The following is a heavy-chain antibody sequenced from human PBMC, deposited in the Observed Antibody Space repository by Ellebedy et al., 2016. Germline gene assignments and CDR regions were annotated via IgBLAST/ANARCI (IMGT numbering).Heavy chain of an antibody. Sequence: GESLKISCAASGFTFDDCNMHWVRQAPGKGLEWVSSISSSSSYIYYADSVKGRFTISRDNAKNSLFLQMNSLRAEDTALYFCGRSPVLDHWGQGTLVTVSS. CDR3: GRSPVLDH. J-gene: IGHJ4*02. CDR1: GFTFDDCN. V-gene: IGHV3-21*01. CDR2: ISSSSSYI.